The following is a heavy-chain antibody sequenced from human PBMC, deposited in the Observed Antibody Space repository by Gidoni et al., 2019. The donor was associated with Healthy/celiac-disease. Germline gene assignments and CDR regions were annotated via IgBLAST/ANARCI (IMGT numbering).Heavy chain of an antibody. D-gene: IGHD2-15*01. CDR3: ARDIVVVVAATTTTNWFDP. Sequence: QVPLVQSGAEVKKPGASVKVSCKASGSTLTSYGISWLRQAPGQGLEWMGWISAYNGNTNYAQKLQGRVTMTTDTSTSTAYMELRSRRSDDTAVYYCARDIVVVVAATTTTNWFDPWGQGTLVTVSS. CDR1: GSTLTSYG. V-gene: IGHV1-18*04. CDR2: ISAYNGNT. J-gene: IGHJ5*02.